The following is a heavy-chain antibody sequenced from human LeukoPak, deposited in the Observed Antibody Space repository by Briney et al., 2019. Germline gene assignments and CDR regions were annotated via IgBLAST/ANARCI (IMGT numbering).Heavy chain of an antibody. CDR3: ARVPSPLTGYFDY. Sequence: GGSLRLSCAASGFTFSSYAMHWVRQAPGKGLEWVAVISYDGSNKYYADSVKGRFTISRDNSKNTLHLQMNSLRAEDTAVYYCARVPSPLTGYFDYWGQGTLVTVSS. CDR1: GFTFSSYA. J-gene: IGHJ4*02. V-gene: IGHV3-30-3*01. D-gene: IGHD3-9*01. CDR2: ISYDGSNK.